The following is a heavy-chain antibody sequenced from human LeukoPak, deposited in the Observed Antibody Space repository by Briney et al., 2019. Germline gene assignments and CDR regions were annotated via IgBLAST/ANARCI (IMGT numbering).Heavy chain of an antibody. J-gene: IGHJ4*02. V-gene: IGHV3-33*01. CDR3: ARDGGSGIDY. D-gene: IGHD3-10*01. Sequence: GGSLRLSCAASGFSLTTYGTHWLRQAPGKGLEWVAVIWYDGSRKFYGDSVKGRFTVSRDTFENTMYLQMNSLRVEDTDVYYCARDGGSGIDYWGQGTLVTVSS. CDR1: GFSLTTYG. CDR2: IWYDGSRK.